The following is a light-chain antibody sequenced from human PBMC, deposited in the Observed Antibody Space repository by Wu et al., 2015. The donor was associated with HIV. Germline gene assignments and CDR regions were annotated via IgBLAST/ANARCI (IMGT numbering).Light chain of an antibody. CDR1: QTVSTK. CDR2: ETS. CDR3: QQHGGSPRSPRYS. Sequence: EIVMTQSPATLSVSPGETATLSCRASQTVSTKLAWYQQKPGQAPRLLIYETSTRATGVPTRFSGRGSGTAFALIINNVQSEDFAVYYCQQHGGSPRSPRYSFGQGTKVEIK. J-gene: IGKJ2*03. V-gene: IGKV3-15*01.